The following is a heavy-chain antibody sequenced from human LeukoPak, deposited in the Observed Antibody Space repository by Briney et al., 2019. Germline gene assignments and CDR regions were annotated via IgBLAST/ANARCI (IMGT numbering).Heavy chain of an antibody. J-gene: IGHJ4*02. CDR1: GFTFSSYE. Sequence: GGSLRLSCATSGFTFSSYEMNWVRQAPGKGLEWVSYISSSGSTIYYADSVKGRFTISRDNAKNSLYLQMNSLRTDDTAVYYCAKDFPNWGCDYWGQGTLVTVSS. CDR2: ISSSGSTI. D-gene: IGHD7-27*01. CDR3: AKDFPNWGCDY. V-gene: IGHV3-48*03.